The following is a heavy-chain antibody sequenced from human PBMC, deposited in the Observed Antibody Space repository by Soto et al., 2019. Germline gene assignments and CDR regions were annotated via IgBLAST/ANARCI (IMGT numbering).Heavy chain of an antibody. J-gene: IGHJ6*02. D-gene: IGHD2-2*01. V-gene: IGHV3-53*02. CDR3: ARDPGPATAGYYYYYGMDV. Sequence: EVQLVETGGGLIQPGGSLRLSCAASGFTVSSNYMSWVRQAPGKGPEWVSVIYSGGSTYYADSVKGRFTISRDNSKNTLYLQMNSLRAEDTAVYYCARDPGPATAGYYYYYGMDVWGQGTTVTVSS. CDR1: GFTVSSNY. CDR2: IYSGGST.